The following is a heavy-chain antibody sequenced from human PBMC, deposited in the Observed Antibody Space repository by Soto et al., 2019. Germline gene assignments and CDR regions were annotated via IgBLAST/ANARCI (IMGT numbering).Heavy chain of an antibody. CDR1: GGSISSGGYY. J-gene: IGHJ4*02. CDR2: IYYSGST. Sequence: QVQLQESGPGLVKPSQTLSLTCTVSGGSISSGGYYWSWIRQHPGKGLEWIGYIYYSGSTYYTPSLKSRVTISVDTSKNHFSLKLSSVTAADTAMYYCARDPAGSGSYWDYWGQGTLVTVSS. V-gene: IGHV4-31*03. D-gene: IGHD3-10*01. CDR3: ARDPAGSGSYWDY.